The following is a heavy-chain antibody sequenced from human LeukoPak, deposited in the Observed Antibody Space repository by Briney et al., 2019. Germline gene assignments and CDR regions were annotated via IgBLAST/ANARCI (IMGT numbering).Heavy chain of an antibody. CDR2: IYYSGST. CDR3: ARQYDSGGPFDY. J-gene: IGHJ4*02. CDR1: GGSISSYY. V-gene: IGHV4-59*08. D-gene: IGHD3-22*01. Sequence: SETLSLTCTVSGGSISSYYWSWIRQPPGKGLEWIVYIYYSGSTNYNSSLKSRVTISVDTSKNQFSLKLSSVTAADTAVYYCARQYDSGGPFDYWGQGTLVTVSS.